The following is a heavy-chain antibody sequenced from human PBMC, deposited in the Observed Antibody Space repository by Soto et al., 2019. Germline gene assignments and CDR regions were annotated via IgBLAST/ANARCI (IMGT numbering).Heavy chain of an antibody. Sequence: QVTLKESGPVLVKPTETLTLTCTVSGFSLSNARMGVSWIRQPPGKALEWLAHIFSNDEESYSTSLKSRLTNSNDTSKSQVVLILTHRDPGDTATYSGARVEGRYYDGSGYYYHRVFDYCGQGTLVTVAS. CDR1: GFSLSNARMG. V-gene: IGHV2-26*01. CDR2: IFSNDEE. D-gene: IGHD3-22*01. CDR3: ARVEGRYYDGSGYYYHRVFDY. J-gene: IGHJ4*02.